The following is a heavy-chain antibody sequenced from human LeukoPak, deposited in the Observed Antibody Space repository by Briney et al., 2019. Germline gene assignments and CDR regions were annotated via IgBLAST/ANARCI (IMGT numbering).Heavy chain of an antibody. CDR2: IYYSGST. CDR3: ARERGSKPFDP. J-gene: IGHJ5*02. Sequence: SETLSLTCTVSGGSISSGGYYWSWIRQHPGKGLEWIGYIYYSGSTYYNPSLKSRVTISVDTSKNQFSLKPSSVTAADTAVYYCARERGSKPFDPWGQGTLVTVSS. CDR1: GGSISSGGYY. D-gene: IGHD6-13*01. V-gene: IGHV4-31*03.